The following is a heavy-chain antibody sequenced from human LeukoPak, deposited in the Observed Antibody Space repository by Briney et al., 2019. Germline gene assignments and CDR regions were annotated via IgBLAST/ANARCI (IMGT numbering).Heavy chain of an antibody. Sequence: PSETLSLTCAVYGGSFSGYYWSWVRQAPGKGLEWVANIKQDGSEKYYVDSVKGRFTISRDNAKNSLYLQMNSLRAEDTAVYYCARDGITIFGVVKDWFDPWGQGTLVTVSS. V-gene: IGHV3-7*01. D-gene: IGHD3-3*01. J-gene: IGHJ5*02. CDR3: ARDGITIFGVVKDWFDP. CDR2: IKQDGSEK. CDR1: GGSFSGYY.